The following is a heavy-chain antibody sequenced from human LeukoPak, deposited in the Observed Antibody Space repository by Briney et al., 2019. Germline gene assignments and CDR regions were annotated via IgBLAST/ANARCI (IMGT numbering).Heavy chain of an antibody. V-gene: IGHV1-46*01. CDR1: GYTFTSYY. CDR3: ARDRRMTTVTTEAHLDY. D-gene: IGHD4-17*01. CDR2: INPSGGST. J-gene: IGHJ4*02. Sequence: ASVKVSCKASGYTFTSYYMHWVRQAPGQGLEWMGIINPSGGSTSYAQKFQGRVTMTRDTSTSTVYMELSSLRSEDTAVYYCARDRRMTTVTTEAHLDYWGQGTLVTVSS.